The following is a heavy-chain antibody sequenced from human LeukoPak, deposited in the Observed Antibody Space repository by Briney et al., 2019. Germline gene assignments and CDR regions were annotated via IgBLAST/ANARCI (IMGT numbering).Heavy chain of an antibody. D-gene: IGHD1-26*01. J-gene: IGHJ4*02. CDR2: INHSGST. V-gene: IGHV4-34*01. Sequence: SETLSLTCAVYGGSFSGYYWSWIRQPPGKGLEWIGEINHSGSTNYIPSLKSRVTISVDTSKNQFSLKLSSVTAADTAVYYCARGPPQLPNFSSTLDELYYFDYWGQGTLVTVSS. CDR1: GGSFSGYY. CDR3: ARGPPQLPNFSSTLDELYYFDY.